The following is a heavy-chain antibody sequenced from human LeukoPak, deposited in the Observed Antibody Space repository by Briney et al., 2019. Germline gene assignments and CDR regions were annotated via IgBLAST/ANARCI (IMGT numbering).Heavy chain of an antibody. D-gene: IGHD5-12*01. J-gene: IGHJ6*02. V-gene: IGHV3-23*01. Sequence: GGSLRLSCAASGFTFRTYAMSWVRQAPGKGLEWVSTISGSGATTYYADSVEGRFTISRDNSKNTLYLQMNSLRADDTAVYYCAKDRGYDFSYGMDVWAKGPRSPSP. CDR2: ISGSGATT. CDR3: AKDRGYDFSYGMDV. CDR1: GFTFRTYA.